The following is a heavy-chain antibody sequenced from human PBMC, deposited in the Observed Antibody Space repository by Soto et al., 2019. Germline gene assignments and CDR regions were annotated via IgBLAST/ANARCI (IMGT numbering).Heavy chain of an antibody. Sequence: SVKVSCKASGFTFTSSAVQWVRQARGQRLEWIGWIVVGSGNTNYAQKFQERVTITRDMSTSTAYMELSSLRSEGTAVYYCAAVFYLYDSSGYYYPPDYYYGMDVWGQGTTVTVSS. CDR2: IVVGSGNT. V-gene: IGHV1-58*01. J-gene: IGHJ6*02. CDR1: GFTFTSSA. D-gene: IGHD3-22*01. CDR3: AAVFYLYDSSGYYYPPDYYYGMDV.